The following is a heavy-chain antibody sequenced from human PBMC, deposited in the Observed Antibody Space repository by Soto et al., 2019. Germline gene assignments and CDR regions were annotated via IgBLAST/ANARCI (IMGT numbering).Heavy chain of an antibody. CDR2: ISSSSSYI. CDR1: GFTFSSYS. CDR3: ARGSEYYDILTGYWILGFGY. J-gene: IGHJ4*02. D-gene: IGHD3-9*01. Sequence: EVQLVESGGGLVKPGGSLRLSCAASGFTFSSYSMNWVRQAPGKGLEWVSSISSSSSYIYYADSVKGRFTISRDNAKNSLYLQMNSLRAEDTAVYYCARGSEYYDILTGYWILGFGYWGQGTLVTVSS. V-gene: IGHV3-21*01.